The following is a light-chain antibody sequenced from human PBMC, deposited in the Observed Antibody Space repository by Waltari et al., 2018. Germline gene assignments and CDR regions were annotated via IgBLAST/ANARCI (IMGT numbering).Light chain of an antibody. CDR3: QQYNSNST. Sequence: DIQMTQSLSTLSASVEDRVTITCRASQSISSWLAWYQQKPGKAPKLLIYKASSLESGVPSRFSGSGSGTEFTLTIRSLQPDDFATYYCQQYNSNSTFGQGTKVEIK. CDR1: QSISSW. J-gene: IGKJ1*01. V-gene: IGKV1-5*03. CDR2: KAS.